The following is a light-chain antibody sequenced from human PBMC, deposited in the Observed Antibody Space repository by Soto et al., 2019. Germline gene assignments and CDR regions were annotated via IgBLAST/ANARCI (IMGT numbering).Light chain of an antibody. J-gene: IGLJ1*01. V-gene: IGLV2-14*01. Sequence: QSALTQPASVSGSPGQSITISCTGTSSDVGVYNYVSWYQQHPGKAPKLIIYDVSNRPSGVSNRFSGSKSGNTASLPISGLQAEDEADYCCSSYTSSSTLYVFGTGTKVTVI. CDR3: SSYTSSSTLYV. CDR2: DVS. CDR1: SSDVGVYNY.